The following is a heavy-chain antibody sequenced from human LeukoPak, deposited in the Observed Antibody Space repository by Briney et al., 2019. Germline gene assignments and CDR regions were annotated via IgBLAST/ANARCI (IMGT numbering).Heavy chain of an antibody. V-gene: IGHV1-2*02. CDR3: ARGGGWMSRVAFDI. Sequence: GASVKVSCKASGHTFTGYYMHWVRQAPGQGLEWMGWINPNSGGTNYAQKFQGRVTMTRDTSISTAYMELSRLRSDDTAVYYCARGGGWMSRVAFDIWGQGTMVTVSS. CDR2: INPNSGGT. D-gene: IGHD6-19*01. J-gene: IGHJ3*02. CDR1: GHTFTGYY.